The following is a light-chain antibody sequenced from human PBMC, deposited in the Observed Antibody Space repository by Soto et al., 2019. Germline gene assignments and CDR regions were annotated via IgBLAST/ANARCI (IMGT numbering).Light chain of an antibody. Sequence: EIVMTQSPATLSVSPGERATLSCRASQSVSSNLAWYQQKPGQAPRLLIYGASTRATGIPARFSGSGSGTEFTLTISSPQSEDFAVYYCQQYNNWLRTFGQGTKLEIK. CDR2: GAS. V-gene: IGKV3-15*01. J-gene: IGKJ2*01. CDR3: QQYNNWLRT. CDR1: QSVSSN.